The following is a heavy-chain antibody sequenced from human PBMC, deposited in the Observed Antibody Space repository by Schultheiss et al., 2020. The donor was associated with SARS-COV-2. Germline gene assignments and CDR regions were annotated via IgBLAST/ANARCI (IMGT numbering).Heavy chain of an antibody. J-gene: IGHJ3*02. V-gene: IGHV1-8*01. CDR3: ARGPYDYIWGSYRYGAFDI. CDR1: GYTFTSYD. Sequence: ASVKVSCKASGYTFTSYDINWVRQATGQGLEWMGWMNPNSGNTGYAQKFQGRVTITRDTSASTAYMELSSLRSDDTAVYYCARGPYDYIWGSYRYGAFDIWGQGTMVTVSS. CDR2: MNPNSGNT. D-gene: IGHD3-16*02.